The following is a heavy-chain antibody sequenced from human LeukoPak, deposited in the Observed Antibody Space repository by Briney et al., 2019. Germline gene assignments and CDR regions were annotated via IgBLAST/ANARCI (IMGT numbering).Heavy chain of an antibody. J-gene: IGHJ4*02. Sequence: GGSLRLSCAASGFTSGFTFSDAWMNWVRQAPGKGLEWVSYISSSGSTIYYADSVKGRFTISRDNAKNSLYLQMNSLRAEDTAVYYCAREIVVVGLLRYFDYWGQGTLVTVSS. D-gene: IGHD3-22*01. CDR3: AREIVVVGLLRYFDY. V-gene: IGHV3-11*04. CDR2: ISSSGSTI. CDR1: GFTSGFTFSDAW.